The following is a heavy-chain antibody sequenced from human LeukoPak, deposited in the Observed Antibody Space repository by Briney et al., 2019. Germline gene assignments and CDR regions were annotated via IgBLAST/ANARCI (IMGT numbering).Heavy chain of an antibody. CDR1: GGSISSGDYY. D-gene: IGHD3-10*01. V-gene: IGHV4-30-4*01. J-gene: IGHJ4*02. Sequence: SETLSLTCTVSGGSISSGDYYWSWIRQPPGKGLEWIGYIYYSGSTYYNPSLKSRVTISVDTSKNQFSLKLSSVTAADTAVYYCAREISYGSGSYFIDYWGQGTLVTVSS. CDR3: AREISYGSGSYFIDY. CDR2: IYYSGST.